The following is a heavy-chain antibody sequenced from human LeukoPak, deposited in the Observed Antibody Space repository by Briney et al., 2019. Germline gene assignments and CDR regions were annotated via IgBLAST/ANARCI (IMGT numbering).Heavy chain of an antibody. V-gene: IGHV4-59*01. CDR2: IYYNGIA. Sequence: SETLSLTCTVSGGSITRYYWTWIRQPPGKGRESIGYIYYNGIANYNPSLKSRVTISVDTSKNKFSLKMNSVTAADTAMYYCARGVVPEGYWGQGTLVTVSS. CDR1: GGSITRYY. CDR3: ARGVVPEGY. J-gene: IGHJ4*02. D-gene: IGHD2-15*01.